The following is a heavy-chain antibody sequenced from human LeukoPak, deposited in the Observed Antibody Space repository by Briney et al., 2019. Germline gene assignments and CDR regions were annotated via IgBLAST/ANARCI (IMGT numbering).Heavy chain of an antibody. D-gene: IGHD3-10*02. J-gene: IGHJ6*04. CDR3: AELGITMIGGV. Sequence: GGSLRLSCAASGFTFSNHNMNWVRQAPGKGLEWVSSISTSSSYTYYADSVKGRFTISRDNAKNSLYLQMNSLRAEDTAVYYCAELGITMIGGVWGKGTTVTISS. CDR1: GFTFSNHN. V-gene: IGHV3-21*01. CDR2: ISTSSSYT.